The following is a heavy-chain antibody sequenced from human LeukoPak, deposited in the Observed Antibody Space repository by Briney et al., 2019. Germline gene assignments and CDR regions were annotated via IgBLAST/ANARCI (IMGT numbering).Heavy chain of an antibody. D-gene: IGHD6-13*01. CDR2: IYTSGST. V-gene: IGHV4-4*07. J-gene: IGHJ4*02. Sequence: PSETLSLTCTVSGGSISSYYWSWIRQPAGKGLEWIGRIYTSGSTNYNPSLKSRVTMSVDTSKNQFSLKLSSVTAADTAVYYCARDLGSIAAAGTWEYFDYWGQGTLVTVSS. CDR1: GGSISSYY. CDR3: ARDLGSIAAAGTWEYFDY.